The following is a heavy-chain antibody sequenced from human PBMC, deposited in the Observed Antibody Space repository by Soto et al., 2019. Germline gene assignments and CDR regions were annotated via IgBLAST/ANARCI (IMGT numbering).Heavy chain of an antibody. J-gene: IGHJ6*02. CDR2: ISYDGSNK. D-gene: IGHD3-10*01. CDR3: AKEAARGGYYYYGMDV. Sequence: GGSLRLSCAASGFTFSSYGMHWVRQAPGKGLEWVAVISYDGSNKYYADSVKGRFTISRDNSKNTLYLQMNSLRAEDTAVYYCAKEAARGGYYYYGMDVWGQGTTVTVSS. V-gene: IGHV3-30*18. CDR1: GFTFSSYG.